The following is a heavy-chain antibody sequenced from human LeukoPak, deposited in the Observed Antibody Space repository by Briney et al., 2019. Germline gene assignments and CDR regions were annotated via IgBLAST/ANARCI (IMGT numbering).Heavy chain of an antibody. J-gene: IGHJ4*02. CDR1: GFTFSSYE. V-gene: IGHV3-48*03. CDR3: AREPNYYDSSGYPYWFDY. D-gene: IGHD3-22*01. CDR2: ISSSGSTI. Sequence: GGSLRLSCAASGFTFSSYEMNWVRQAPGKGLEWVSYISSSGSTIYYADSVKGRFTISRDNAKNSLYLQMNSLRAEDTAVYYCAREPNYYDSSGYPYWFDYWGQGTLVTVSS.